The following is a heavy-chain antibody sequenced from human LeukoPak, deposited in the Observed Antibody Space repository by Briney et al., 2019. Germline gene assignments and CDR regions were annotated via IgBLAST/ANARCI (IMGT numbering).Heavy chain of an antibody. CDR2: IYYSGST. D-gene: IGHD4-17*01. J-gene: IGHJ4*02. V-gene: IGHV4-39*07. CDR1: GGSISSSSYY. Sequence: KPSETLSLTCTVSGGSISSSSYYWGWIRQPPGKGLEWIGSIYYSGSTYYNPSLKSRVTISVDTSKNQFSLKLSSVTAADTAVYYCANSIDFDYGDYYFDYWGQGALVTISS. CDR3: ANSIDFDYGDYYFDY.